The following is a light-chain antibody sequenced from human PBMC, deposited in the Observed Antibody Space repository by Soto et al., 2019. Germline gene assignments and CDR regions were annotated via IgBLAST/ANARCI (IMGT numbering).Light chain of an antibody. CDR3: QSYDSSNQGV. CDR1: SGSIASNY. Sequence: NFMLTHPHSVSESPGKTVTISCTRSSGSIASNYVQWYQQRPGSAPTTVIYEDNQRPSGVPDRFSGSIDSSSNSASLTISGLKTEDEADYYCQSYDSSNQGVFGSGTQLTVL. J-gene: IGLJ6*01. V-gene: IGLV6-57*03. CDR2: EDN.